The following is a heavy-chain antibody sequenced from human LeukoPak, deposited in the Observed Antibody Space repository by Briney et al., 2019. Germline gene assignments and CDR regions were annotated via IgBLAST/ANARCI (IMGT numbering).Heavy chain of an antibody. CDR2: IISSSSYI. CDR1: GFTFSSYS. J-gene: IGHJ1*01. D-gene: IGHD6-13*01. V-gene: IGHV3-21*01. CDR3: ARGPGGIAAAGTRYFQH. Sequence: GGSLRLSCAASGFTFSSYSMNWVRQAPGKGLEWVSSIISSSSYIYYADSVKGRFTISRDNAKNSLYLQMNSLRAEDTAVYYCARGPGGIAAAGTRYFQHWGQGTLVTVSS.